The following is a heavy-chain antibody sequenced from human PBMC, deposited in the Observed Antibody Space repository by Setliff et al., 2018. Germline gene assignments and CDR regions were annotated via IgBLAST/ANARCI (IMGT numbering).Heavy chain of an antibody. Sequence: SETLSLTCTVSGGSISTSSHHWVWIRQSPGKGLEWIGTIYSSGTTYYNLSLKSRVTISLDTSKSQFSLNLGSVTAADTAVYYCTRRPRGRSAFDIWGQGTMVTVSS. CDR3: TRRPRGRSAFDI. CDR1: GGSISTSSHH. D-gene: IGHD3-10*01. J-gene: IGHJ3*02. CDR2: IYSSGTT. V-gene: IGHV4-39*01.